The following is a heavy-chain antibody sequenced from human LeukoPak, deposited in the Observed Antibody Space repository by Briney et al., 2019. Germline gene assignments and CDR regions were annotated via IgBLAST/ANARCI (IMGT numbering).Heavy chain of an antibody. Sequence: GGSLRLSCAASGFTFSSYAMHWVRQAPGKGLEYVSAISSNGGSTYYANSVKGRFTISRDNSKNTLYLQMGSLRAEDMAVYYCAREGMVRGVTNFDYWGQGTLVTVSS. J-gene: IGHJ4*02. CDR3: AREGMVRGVTNFDY. CDR1: GFTFSSYA. CDR2: ISSNGGST. V-gene: IGHV3-64*01. D-gene: IGHD3-10*01.